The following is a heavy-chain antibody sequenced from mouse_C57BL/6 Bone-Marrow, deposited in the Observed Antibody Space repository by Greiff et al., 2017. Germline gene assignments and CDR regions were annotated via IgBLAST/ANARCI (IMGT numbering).Heavy chain of an antibody. CDR2: IYPGSGST. Sequence: QVHVKQPGAELVKPGASVKMSCKASGYTFTSYWITWVKQRPGQGLEWIGDIYPGSGSTNYNEKFKSKATLTVDTSSSTAYMQLSSLTSEDSAVYYCARGYYYGSSVMDYWGQGTSVTVSS. V-gene: IGHV1-55*01. CDR3: ARGYYYGSSVMDY. D-gene: IGHD1-1*01. CDR1: GYTFTSYW. J-gene: IGHJ4*01.